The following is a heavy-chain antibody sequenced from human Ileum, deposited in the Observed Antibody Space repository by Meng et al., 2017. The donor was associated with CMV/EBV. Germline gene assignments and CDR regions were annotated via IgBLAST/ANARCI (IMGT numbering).Heavy chain of an antibody. Sequence: SETLSLTCSVSGGSISSYYWTWIRQPPGKGLEWIGHIYYSGSTNYNPSLKSRVTISVDTSKKQFSLKLTSVTAADTAVYYCARELGRYYAMDVWGQGTTVTVSS. J-gene: IGHJ6*02. CDR1: GGSISSYY. V-gene: IGHV4-59*01. CDR3: ARELGRYYAMDV. CDR2: IYYSGST. D-gene: IGHD7-27*01.